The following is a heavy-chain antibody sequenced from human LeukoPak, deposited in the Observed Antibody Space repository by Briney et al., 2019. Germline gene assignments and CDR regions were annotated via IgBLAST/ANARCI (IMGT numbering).Heavy chain of an antibody. D-gene: IGHD6-13*01. J-gene: IGHJ4*02. Sequence: KSGGSLRLSCAASGFTFSVAWMSWVRQAPGKGLEWVGRIKSKTDGGTTDYAAPVKGRVTISRDDSKNTLYLQMNSLKTEDTAVYYCTLDGSYYFDYWGQGTLVTVSS. CDR1: GFTFSVAW. CDR2: IKSKTDGGTT. V-gene: IGHV3-15*01. CDR3: TLDGSYYFDY.